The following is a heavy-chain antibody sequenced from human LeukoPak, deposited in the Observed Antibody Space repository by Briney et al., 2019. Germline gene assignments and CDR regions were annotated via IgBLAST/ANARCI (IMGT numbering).Heavy chain of an antibody. CDR1: GGSFSGYY. V-gene: IGHV4-34*01. D-gene: IGHD3-10*01. CDR3: ARDRGSGWFSY. CDR2: INHSGST. J-gene: IGHJ4*02. Sequence: SETLSLTCAVYGGSFSGYYWSWIRQPPGKGLEWIGEINHSGSTNYNSSLKSRVTISVDTSKNQFSLKLSSVTAADTAVYYCARDRGSGWFSYWGQGTLVTVSS.